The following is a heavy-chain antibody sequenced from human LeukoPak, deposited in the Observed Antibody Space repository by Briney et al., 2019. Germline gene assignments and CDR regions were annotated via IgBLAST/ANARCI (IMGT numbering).Heavy chain of an antibody. Sequence: GGSLRLSCAASGFTFTSFGMSWVRQAPGKGLEWVSTISGSGGSTYYADSVKGRFTISRDNSKNTLYLQMNTLRAEDTAVYYCAKSGYNRFDYWGQGTLVTVSS. CDR2: ISGSGGST. CDR1: GFTFTSFG. J-gene: IGHJ4*02. CDR3: AKSGYNRFDY. V-gene: IGHV3-23*01. D-gene: IGHD5-24*01.